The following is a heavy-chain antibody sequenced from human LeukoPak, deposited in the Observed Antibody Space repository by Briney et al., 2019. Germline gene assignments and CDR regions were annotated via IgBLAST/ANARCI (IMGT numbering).Heavy chain of an antibody. CDR2: IRYDGSNK. D-gene: IGHD2-2*01. CDR1: GFTFSSYG. CDR3: AKVPAAATGGFDY. Sequence: PGGSLRLSCAASGFTFSSYGMHWVRQAPGKVLEWVAFIRYDGSNKYYADSVKGRFTISRDNSKNTLYLQMNSLRAEDTAVYYCAKVPAAATGGFDYWGQGTLVTVSS. V-gene: IGHV3-30*02. J-gene: IGHJ4*02.